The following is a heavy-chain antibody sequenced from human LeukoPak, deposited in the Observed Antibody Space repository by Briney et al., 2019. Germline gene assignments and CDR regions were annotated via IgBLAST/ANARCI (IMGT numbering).Heavy chain of an antibody. D-gene: IGHD3-10*01. J-gene: IGHJ4*02. V-gene: IGHV3-21*06. CDR1: GFTFGTFA. Sequence: PGGSLRLSCAASGFTFGTFAMHWVRLSPGKGLEWVSSITGSGPYMLYADSVKHRFTISRDSTKNLLYLEMNSLRAEDTAMYFCVRDVGAVRGEVYFDYWGQGTLVTVSS. CDR2: ITGSGPYM. CDR3: VRDVGAVRGEVYFDY.